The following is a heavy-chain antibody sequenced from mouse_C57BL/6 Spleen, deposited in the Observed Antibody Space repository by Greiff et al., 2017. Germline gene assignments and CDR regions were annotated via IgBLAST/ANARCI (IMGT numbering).Heavy chain of an antibody. CDR3: TTGCDYDYDY. Sequence: EVQLQQSGAELVRPGASVKLSCTASGFTIKDYCMHWVKQRPGQGLEWIGWIDPENGDTNYASKFKGKATITADKSSNTAYLQLSSLTSEGTAVYYCTTGCDYDYDYWGQGTPLTVSS. D-gene: IGHD2-4*01. CDR2: IDPENGDT. J-gene: IGHJ2*01. V-gene: IGHV14-4*01. CDR1: GFTIKDYC.